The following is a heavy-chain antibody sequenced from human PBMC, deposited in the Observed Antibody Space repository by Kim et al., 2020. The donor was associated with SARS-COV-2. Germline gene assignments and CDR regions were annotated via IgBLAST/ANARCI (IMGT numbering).Heavy chain of an antibody. V-gene: IGHV1-3*01. CDR1: GYTFTSYA. CDR3: ARVLDYYDSSGYQQTSWFDP. Sequence: ASVKVSCKASGYTFTSYAMHWVRQAPGQRLEWMGWINAGNGNTKYSQKFQGRVTITRDTSASTAYMELSSLRSEDTAVYYCARVLDYYDSSGYQQTSWFDPWGQGTLVTVSS. CDR2: INAGNGNT. J-gene: IGHJ5*02. D-gene: IGHD3-22*01.